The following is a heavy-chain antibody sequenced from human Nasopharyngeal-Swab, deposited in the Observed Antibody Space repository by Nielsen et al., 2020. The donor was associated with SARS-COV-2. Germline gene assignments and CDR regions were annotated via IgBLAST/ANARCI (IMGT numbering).Heavy chain of an antibody. D-gene: IGHD3-22*01. Sequence: WIRQPPGKGLEWIGSIYYSGSTYYNPSLKSRVTISVDTSKNQFSLKLSSVTAADTAVYYCARGGVGKHGYYYDGSGQYNWFDPWGQGTLVTVSS. CDR3: ARGGVGKHGYYYDGSGQYNWFDP. CDR2: IYYSGST. V-gene: IGHV4-39*07. J-gene: IGHJ5*02.